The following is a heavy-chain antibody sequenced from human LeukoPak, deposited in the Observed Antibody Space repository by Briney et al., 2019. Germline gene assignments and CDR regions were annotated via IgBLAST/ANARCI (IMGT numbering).Heavy chain of an antibody. CDR3: ARRVQVVPAATPVYYMDV. J-gene: IGHJ6*03. V-gene: IGHV3-20*01. CDR1: GFTFDDSG. CDR2: INWNGGST. Sequence: GGSLRLSCPASGFTFDDSGMSWVRQAPGKGLEWVSGINWNGGSTGYADSVKGRFTISRDNAKNSLYLQMNSLRAEDTALYHCARRVQVVPAATPVYYMDVWGKGTTVTVSS. D-gene: IGHD2-2*01.